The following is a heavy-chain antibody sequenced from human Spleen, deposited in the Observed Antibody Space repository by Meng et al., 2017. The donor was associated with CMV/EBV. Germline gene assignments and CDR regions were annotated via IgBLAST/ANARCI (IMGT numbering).Heavy chain of an antibody. CDR2: IWYDGSNK. CDR3: AREGYCGGDCFEVYYYYYYGMDV. Sequence: GGSLRLSCAASGFTFSSYGMHWVRQAPGKGLEWVAVIWYDGSNKYYADSVKGRFTISRDNSKNTLYLQMNSLRAEDTAVYYCAREGYCGGDCFEVYYYYYYGMDVWGQGTTVTVSS. CDR1: GFTFSSYG. J-gene: IGHJ6*02. V-gene: IGHV3-33*01. D-gene: IGHD2-21*01.